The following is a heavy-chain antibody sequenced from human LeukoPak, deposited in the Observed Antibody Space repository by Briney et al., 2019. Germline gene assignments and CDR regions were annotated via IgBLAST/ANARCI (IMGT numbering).Heavy chain of an antibody. Sequence: SETLSLTCTVSGGSISSGGYYWSWIRQHPGKSLEWIGYIYYNGSTYYNPSLKSRVTISVDTSKNQFSLKLSSVTAADTAVYYCARGRARSGWFDPWGQGTLVTVSS. V-gene: IGHV4-31*03. CDR1: GGSISSGGYY. CDR2: IYYNGST. CDR3: ARGRARSGWFDP. D-gene: IGHD3-10*01. J-gene: IGHJ5*02.